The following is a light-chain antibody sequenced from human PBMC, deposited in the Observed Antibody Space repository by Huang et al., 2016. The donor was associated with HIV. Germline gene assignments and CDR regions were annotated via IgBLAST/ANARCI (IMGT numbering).Light chain of an antibody. CDR3: QQYENWPPEYT. CDR1: QNVRSS. V-gene: IGKV3-15*01. Sequence: EIVLTQSPAILSVSPGERATLPCRASQNVRSSSAWYQQRPGQPPRLLIPGASTRATGSPARFSGSGSGTEFTLTISSLQSEDFAVYYCQQYENWPPEYTFGQGTKLEL. CDR2: GAS. J-gene: IGKJ2*01.